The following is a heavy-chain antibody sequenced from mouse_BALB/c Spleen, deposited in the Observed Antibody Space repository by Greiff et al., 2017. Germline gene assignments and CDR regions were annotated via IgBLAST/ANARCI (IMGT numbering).Heavy chain of an antibody. CDR3: VRGAYYMYDREAEYAMDY. J-gene: IGHJ4*01. CDR2: IWAGGST. D-gene: IGHD2-14*01. CDR1: GFSLTSYG. V-gene: IGHV2-9*02. Sequence: QVQLKESGPGLVAPSQSLSITCTVSGFSLTSYGVHWVRQPPGKGLEWLGVIWAGGSTNYNSAFMSRLSISKDNSKSQVFLKMNSLQTDDTAIYYCVRGAYYMYDREAEYAMDYWGQGTSVTVSS.